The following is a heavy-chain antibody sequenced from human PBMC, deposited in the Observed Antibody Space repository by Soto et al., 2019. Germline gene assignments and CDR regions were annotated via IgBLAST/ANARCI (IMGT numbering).Heavy chain of an antibody. D-gene: IGHD4-17*01. Sequence: GGSLRLSCAASGFTFSSYWMSWVRQAPGKGLEWVANIKQDGSEKYYVDSVKGRFTISRDNAKNSLYLQMNSLRAEDTAVYYCARGGDYPRRGFDYWGQGTLVTVSS. V-gene: IGHV3-7*01. CDR1: GFTFSSYW. J-gene: IGHJ4*02. CDR2: IKQDGSEK. CDR3: ARGGDYPRRGFDY.